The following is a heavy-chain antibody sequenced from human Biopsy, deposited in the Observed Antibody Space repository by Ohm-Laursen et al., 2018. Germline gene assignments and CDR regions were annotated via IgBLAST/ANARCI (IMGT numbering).Heavy chain of an antibody. J-gene: IGHJ4*02. CDR1: GFIFDDYA. V-gene: IGHV3-9*01. CDR3: ARAYPPPGRRLVVVAGDFDC. D-gene: IGHD2-15*01. Sequence: SLRLSCSASGFIFDDYAMHWVRQAPGKGLEWVSTISFNSGTIAYADSVKGRFTISRDNAKNSLYLQMNSLRAEDTAVYYGARAYPPPGRRLVVVAGDFDCWGQGTRVTVSS. CDR2: ISFNSGTI.